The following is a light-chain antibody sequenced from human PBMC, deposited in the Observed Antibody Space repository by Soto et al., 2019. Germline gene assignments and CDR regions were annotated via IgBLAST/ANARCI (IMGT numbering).Light chain of an antibody. Sequence: DIVLMQSPGTLSLSPGERATLSCRASQSVSSNYLAWYQQRPGQAPRLLIYGASTRATGIPDRFSGSGSGTDFTLTISRLEPEDFALYYCQQYGSSAPITFGQGTRLEI. CDR1: QSVSSNY. CDR3: QQYGSSAPIT. J-gene: IGKJ5*01. V-gene: IGKV3-20*01. CDR2: GAS.